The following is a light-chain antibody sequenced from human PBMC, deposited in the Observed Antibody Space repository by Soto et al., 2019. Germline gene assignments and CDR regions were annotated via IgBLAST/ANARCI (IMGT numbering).Light chain of an antibody. J-gene: IGKJ1*01. CDR3: QQYGSSPGT. CDR1: QSVRNSY. V-gene: IGKV3-20*01. Sequence: EIVLTQSPGTLSLSPGERATLSCRASQSVRNSYLAWYQQKPGQSPRLVIYNASSRATGIPDRFSGSGSGTDFILTITSLEPEDFAVYYCQQYGSSPGTFGQGTKVEIK. CDR2: NAS.